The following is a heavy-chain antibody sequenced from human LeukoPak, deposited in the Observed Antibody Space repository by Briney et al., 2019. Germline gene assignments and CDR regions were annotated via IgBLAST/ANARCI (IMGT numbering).Heavy chain of an antibody. V-gene: IGHV1-18*01. J-gene: IGHJ4*02. CDR1: GYTFTNYG. CDR2: ISPYNGDR. CDR3: ARDPSKIWEWLSSRFDY. D-gene: IGHD3-3*01. Sequence: ASVQVSGKTSGYTFTNYGISWVGQAPGQGPEWMGWISPYNGDRKYAEMFQGRVTMTTDTSTNTAHMELRSLRSDDTAVYYCARDPSKIWEWLSSRFDYWGQGTLVTVSS.